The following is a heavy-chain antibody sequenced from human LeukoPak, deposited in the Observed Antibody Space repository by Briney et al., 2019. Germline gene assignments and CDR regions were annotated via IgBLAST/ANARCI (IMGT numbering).Heavy chain of an antibody. V-gene: IGHV4-38-2*01. J-gene: IGHJ4*02. CDR2: IYHSGST. CDR1: GYSITSDYD. Sequence: SETLSLTCAVSGYSITSDYDWGWIRQPPGKGLEWIGSIYHSGSTYYNPSLKSRVAMSIDTSKNQFSLKLDSVTAADTAVYYCARKGGGSWYFDYWGQGTLVTVSS. D-gene: IGHD6-13*01. CDR3: ARKGGGSWYFDY.